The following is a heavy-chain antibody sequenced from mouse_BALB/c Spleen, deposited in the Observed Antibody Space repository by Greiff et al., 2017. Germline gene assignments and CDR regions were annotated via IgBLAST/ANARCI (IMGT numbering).Heavy chain of an antibody. J-gene: IGHJ4*01. D-gene: IGHD1-1*01. Sequence: EVKLVESGGGLVKPGGSLKLSCAASGFTFSSYAMSWVRQTPEKRLEWVASISSGGSTYYPDSVKGRFTISRDNARNILYLQMSSLRSEDTAMYYCARRGYYSYYAMDYWGQGTSVTVSS. CDR1: GFTFSSYA. V-gene: IGHV5-6-5*01. CDR3: ARRGYYSYYAMDY. CDR2: ISSGGST.